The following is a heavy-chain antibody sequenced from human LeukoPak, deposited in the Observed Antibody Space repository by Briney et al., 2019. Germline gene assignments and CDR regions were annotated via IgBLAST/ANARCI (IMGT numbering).Heavy chain of an antibody. CDR1: GFTFSRHW. V-gene: IGHV3-7*01. CDR3: ARTVPGHPDDYFDY. J-gene: IGHJ4*02. D-gene: IGHD6-19*01. CDR2: MNQDGSAI. Sequence: GGSLRLSCAVSGFTFSRHWMSWVRQAPGKGLERVAHMNQDGSAIYSIDSVKGRFTISRDNDKNSLYLHMSGLTVADTAVYYCARTVPGHPDDYFDYWGQGTLVTVSS.